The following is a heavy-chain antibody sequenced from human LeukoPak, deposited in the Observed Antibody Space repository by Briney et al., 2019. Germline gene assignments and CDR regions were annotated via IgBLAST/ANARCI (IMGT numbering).Heavy chain of an antibody. V-gene: IGHV3-23*01. Sequence: GGSLRLSCAASGFPFSSHAMSWVRQPPGKGLEWVSAISNGKTYYADSVRGRFTISRDESKNTVSLQMNSLRDEDTALYYCVREAGYCASVCLKSNWFDPWGQGTLVTVSS. CDR1: GFPFSSHA. D-gene: IGHD2-21*02. J-gene: IGHJ5*02. CDR3: VREAGYCASVCLKSNWFDP. CDR2: ISNGKT.